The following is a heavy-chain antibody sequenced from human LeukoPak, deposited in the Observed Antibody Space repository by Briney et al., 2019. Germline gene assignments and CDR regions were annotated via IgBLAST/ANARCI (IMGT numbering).Heavy chain of an antibody. V-gene: IGHV4-59*01. CDR2: IYYSGST. D-gene: IGHD4-17*01. CDR3: ARVRTGLYDAFDI. CDR1: GDSISNYY. J-gene: IGHJ3*02. Sequence: SETLSLTCTVSGDSISNYYWSWIRQPPGKGLEWIGYIYYSGSTNYNPSLKSRVTISEDTSKNQFSLKLSSVTAADTAVYYCARVRTGLYDAFDIWGQGTMVTVSS.